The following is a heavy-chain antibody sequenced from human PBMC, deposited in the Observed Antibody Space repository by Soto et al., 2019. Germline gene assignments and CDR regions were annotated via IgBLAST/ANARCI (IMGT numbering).Heavy chain of an antibody. Sequence: QVQLQESGPGLVKPSGTLSLTCAVSGGSISSSNWWSWVRQPPGKGLEWIGEIYHSGSTNYNPSPRIRSTMSEDKSKNHSPRRWGSVPAPARAVNSGAEEGGLICNSVPSFTYWGKGTLVTVSS. CDR1: GGSISSSNW. D-gene: IGHD2-15*01. J-gene: IGHJ4*02. CDR3: AEEGGLICNSVPSFTY. CDR2: IYHSGST. V-gene: IGHV4-4*02.